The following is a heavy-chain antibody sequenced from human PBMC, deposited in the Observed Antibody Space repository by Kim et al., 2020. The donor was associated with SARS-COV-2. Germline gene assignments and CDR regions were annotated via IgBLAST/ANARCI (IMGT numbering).Heavy chain of an antibody. D-gene: IGHD6-13*01. J-gene: IGHJ6*02. CDR2: ISSSSSYI. V-gene: IGHV3-21*01. CDR3: ARDSPEGGIAAAGHYYYGMDV. CDR1: GFTFSSYS. Sequence: GGSLRLSCAASGFTFSSYSMNWVRQAPGKGLEWVSSISSSSSYIYYADSVKGRFTISRDNAKNSLYLQMNSLRAEDTAVYYCARDSPEGGIAAAGHYYYGMDVWGQGTTVTVSS.